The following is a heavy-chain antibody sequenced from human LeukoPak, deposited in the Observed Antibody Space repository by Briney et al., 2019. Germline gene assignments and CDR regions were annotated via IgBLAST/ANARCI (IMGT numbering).Heavy chain of an antibody. D-gene: IGHD2-15*01. J-gene: IGHJ4*02. Sequence: SETLSLTCTVSGGSISSHYWSWIRQPPGKGLEWIGYVYYSGSTNYNPSLKSRVTISVDTSKNQFSLKLSSVTAADTAVYYCAGERCSAGTCYLDYWGQGTLVTVSS. CDR2: VYYSGST. CDR3: AGERCSAGTCYLDY. CDR1: GGSISSHY. V-gene: IGHV4-59*11.